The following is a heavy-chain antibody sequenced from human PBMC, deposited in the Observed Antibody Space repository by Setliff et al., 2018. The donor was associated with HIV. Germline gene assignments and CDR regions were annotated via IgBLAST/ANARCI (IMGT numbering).Heavy chain of an antibody. CDR3: ARALYGEYGGDLNWLDP. V-gene: IGHV7-4-1*02. CDR2: INTQTGSP. Sequence: RASVKVSCKTSGYSFINYAINWARQAPGQGLQWMGWINTQTGSPTYAQAFTGRFVFSVDSTVTTAYLQISGLKADDTAVYYCARALYGEYGGDLNWLDPWGQGTLVTVSS. CDR1: GYSFINYA. J-gene: IGHJ5*02. D-gene: IGHD4-17*01.